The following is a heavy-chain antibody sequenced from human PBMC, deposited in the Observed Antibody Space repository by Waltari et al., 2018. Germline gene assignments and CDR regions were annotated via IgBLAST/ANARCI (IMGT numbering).Heavy chain of an antibody. D-gene: IGHD1-26*01. CDR1: GGSISSYY. Sequence: QVQLQESGPGLVKPSETLSLTCTVPGGSISSYYWSWIRPPAGKGLEWIGRIYTSGSTNYNPSLKSRVTMSVDTSKNQFSLKLSSVTAADTAVYYCARGIVGATLPYYMDVWGKGTTVTISS. V-gene: IGHV4-4*07. CDR3: ARGIVGATLPYYMDV. J-gene: IGHJ6*03. CDR2: IYTSGST.